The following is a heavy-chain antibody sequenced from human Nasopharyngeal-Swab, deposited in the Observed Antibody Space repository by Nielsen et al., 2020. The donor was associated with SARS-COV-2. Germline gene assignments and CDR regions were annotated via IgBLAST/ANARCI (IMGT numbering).Heavy chain of an antibody. CDR1: GFTSSNFA. V-gene: IGHV3-23*01. J-gene: IGHJ6*02. Sequence: GESLKISCAASGFTSSNFAMSWVRQAPGKGLEWVSVISGGSDSTYYTDSVRGRFTISRDNSKNTLNLQMNNLRAEDTAIYYCAKDRDSGDDSEEYYHYYGMDVWGQGAPVTVSS. CDR2: ISGGSDST. CDR3: AKDRDSGDDSEEYYHYYGMDV. D-gene: IGHD5-12*01.